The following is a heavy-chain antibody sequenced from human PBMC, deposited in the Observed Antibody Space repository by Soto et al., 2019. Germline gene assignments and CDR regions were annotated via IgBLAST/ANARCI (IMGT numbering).Heavy chain of an antibody. CDR1: GCTFSSYD. Sequence: GPLRLSCAASGCTFSSYDMSWVRQAPGKGLEWVADITSSGSTKYYADSVKGRFTITRDNAKNSLYLQMNSLRAEDTAVDYCARGYCYSSACDWNFDYWGQGTLVTVSS. J-gene: IGHJ4*02. CDR3: ARGYCYSSACDWNFDY. V-gene: IGHV3-48*03. D-gene: IGHD3-22*01. CDR2: ITSSGSTK.